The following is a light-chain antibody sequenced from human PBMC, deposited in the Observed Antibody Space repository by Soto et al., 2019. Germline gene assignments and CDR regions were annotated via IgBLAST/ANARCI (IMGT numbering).Light chain of an antibody. J-gene: IGKJ1*01. V-gene: IGKV3-15*01. Sequence: EIVLTQSPATLSLSPWESATLSCRASQSVSSNLAWYQQKPGQAPRLLIYGASTRATGIPARFSGSGSGTEFTLTISSLQSEDFAVYYCQQYNNWPETFGQGTKVDI. CDR1: QSVSSN. CDR3: QQYNNWPET. CDR2: GAS.